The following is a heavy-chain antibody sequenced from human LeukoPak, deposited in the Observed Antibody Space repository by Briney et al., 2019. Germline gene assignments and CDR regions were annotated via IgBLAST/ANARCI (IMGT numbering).Heavy chain of an antibody. J-gene: IGHJ4*02. Sequence: GGSLRLSCAASGFSFSSYAMSWVRQAPGKGLEWVSAISGSGGSTYYADSVKGRFTISRDNSKNTLYLKMNSLRAEDTAVYYCAKLDTAMVTLSLGFDYWGQGTLVTVSS. CDR1: GFSFSSYA. CDR2: ISGSGGST. V-gene: IGHV3-23*01. CDR3: AKLDTAMVTLSLGFDY. D-gene: IGHD5-18*01.